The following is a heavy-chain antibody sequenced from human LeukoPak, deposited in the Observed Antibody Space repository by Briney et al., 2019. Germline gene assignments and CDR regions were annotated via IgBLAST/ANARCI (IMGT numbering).Heavy chain of an antibody. J-gene: IGHJ4*02. CDR2: IYYSGST. Sequence: SETLSLTCTVSGGSISSGDYYWSWIRQPPGKGLEWIGYIYYSGSTYYNPSLKSRVTISVDTSKNQFSLKLSSVTAADTAVYYCATSDYGVYCFDYWGQGTLVTVSS. CDR3: ATSDYGVYCFDY. D-gene: IGHD4-17*01. V-gene: IGHV4-30-4*01. CDR1: GGSISSGDYY.